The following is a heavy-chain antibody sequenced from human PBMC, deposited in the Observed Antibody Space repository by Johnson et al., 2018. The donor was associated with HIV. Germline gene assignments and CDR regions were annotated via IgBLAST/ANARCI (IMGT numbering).Heavy chain of an antibody. CDR2: IYSGDTT. V-gene: IGHV3-66*02. Sequence: VQLVESGGGLVQPGGSLRLSCAASGFTLSSYWMSWVRQAPGKGLEWVSVIYSGDTTYYADSVKGRFTISRDTSKNTLYLQMNSLRPEDTAVYYCASDGWELLGVAAFDVWGQGTLVTVSS. CDR3: ASDGWELLGVAAFDV. D-gene: IGHD1-26*01. CDR1: GFTLSSYW. J-gene: IGHJ3*01.